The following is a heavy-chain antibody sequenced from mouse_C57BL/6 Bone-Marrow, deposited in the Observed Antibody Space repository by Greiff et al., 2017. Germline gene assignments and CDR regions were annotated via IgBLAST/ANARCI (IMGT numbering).Heavy chain of an antibody. CDR2: IDPSDSYT. CDR1: GYTFTSYW. V-gene: IGHV1-50*01. Sequence: QVQLQQPGAELVKPGASVKLSCKASGYTFTSYWMQWVKQRPGQGLEWIGEIDPSDSYTNYNQKFKGKATLTLDTSSSTAYMQLSSLTSEDSAVYYCAREGISYFDYWGQGTTLTVSS. J-gene: IGHJ2*01. D-gene: IGHD5-2*01. CDR3: AREGISYFDY.